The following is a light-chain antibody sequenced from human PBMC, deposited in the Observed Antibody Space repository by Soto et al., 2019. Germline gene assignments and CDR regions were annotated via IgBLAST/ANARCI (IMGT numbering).Light chain of an antibody. CDR1: SSDVGGYNY. Sequence: QSALTQPXSVSGSPGQSITISCTGTSSDVGGYNYVSWYQQHPGKAPKLMIYDVSNRPSGVSNRFSGSKSGNTASLTISGLQAEDEADYYCSSYTSSSTPYVFGTGTKVTVL. CDR2: DVS. J-gene: IGLJ1*01. V-gene: IGLV2-14*01. CDR3: SSYTSSSTPYV.